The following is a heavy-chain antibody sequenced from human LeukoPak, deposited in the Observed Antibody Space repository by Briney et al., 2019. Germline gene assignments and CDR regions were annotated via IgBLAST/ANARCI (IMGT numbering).Heavy chain of an antibody. CDR3: ARAQIIVGMEFDI. Sequence: GGSLSLSCTASRFTFRNFWSGWVRQTQGKGLEWVANIDPDGSKNQYGDSVKGRYTTSRDNAENTLYLQMNSLRAEDTAVSYCARAQIIVGMEFDIWGQGTMVTVSS. D-gene: IGHD3-22*01. V-gene: IGHV3-7*01. CDR1: RFTFRNFW. J-gene: IGHJ3*02. CDR2: IDPDGSKN.